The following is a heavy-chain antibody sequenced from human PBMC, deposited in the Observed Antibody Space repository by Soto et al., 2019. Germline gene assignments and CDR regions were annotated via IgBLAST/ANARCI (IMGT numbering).Heavy chain of an antibody. CDR3: ARVGCFTIFGVVSSYGMDV. J-gene: IGHJ6*02. CDR2: IIPIFGTA. D-gene: IGHD3-3*01. CDR1: GGTFSSYA. V-gene: IGHV1-69*06. Sequence: QVQLVQSGAEVKKPGSSVKVSCKASGGTFSSYAISWVRQAPGQGLEWMGGIIPIFGTANYAQKFQGRVTITADKSTSTAYMELSSLRSEDTAVYYCARVGCFTIFGVVSSYGMDVWGQGTTVTVSS.